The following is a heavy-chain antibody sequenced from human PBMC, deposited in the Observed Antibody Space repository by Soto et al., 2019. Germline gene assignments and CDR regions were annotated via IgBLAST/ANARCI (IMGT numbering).Heavy chain of an antibody. CDR2: ISSSSSYI. CDR3: ARDRTPYDFWSGYHRAYYYGMDV. J-gene: IGHJ6*02. Sequence: WGSLRLPCAASGFTFSSYSMNWVLQAPGKGLEWVSSISSSSSYIYYADSVKGRFTISRDNAKNSLYLQMNSLRAEDTAVYYCARDRTPYDFWSGYHRAYYYGMDVWGQGTTVTVSS. D-gene: IGHD3-3*01. V-gene: IGHV3-21*01. CDR1: GFTFSSYS.